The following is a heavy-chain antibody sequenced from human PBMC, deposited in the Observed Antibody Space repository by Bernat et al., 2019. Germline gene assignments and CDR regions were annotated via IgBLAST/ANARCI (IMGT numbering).Heavy chain of an antibody. D-gene: IGHD3-10*01. CDR3: AKDLAYGSGNYFDY. V-gene: IGHV3-23*04. J-gene: IGHJ4*02. CDR1: GFTFSSYA. CDR2: ISGRGSST. Sequence: EVQLVESGGGLVQPGGSLRLSCAASGFTFSSYAMSWVRQAPGKGLEWVSGISGRGSSTYYADSMKGRFTISRDNSKNTLYLQMNSLRAEDTAVYYCAKDLAYGSGNYFDYWGQGTLVTVSS.